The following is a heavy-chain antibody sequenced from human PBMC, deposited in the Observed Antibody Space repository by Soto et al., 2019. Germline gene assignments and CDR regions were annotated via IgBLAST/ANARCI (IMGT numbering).Heavy chain of an antibody. Sequence: GGSLRLSCAASGFTFSSYSMNWVRQAPGKGLEWVSSISSSSSYIYYADSVKGRFTISRDNAKNSLYLQMNSLRAEDTAVYYCATGYCTNGVCHFLLPFDYWGQGTLVTVSS. CDR3: ATGYCTNGVCHFLLPFDY. D-gene: IGHD2-8*01. CDR2: ISSSSSYI. J-gene: IGHJ4*02. V-gene: IGHV3-21*01. CDR1: GFTFSSYS.